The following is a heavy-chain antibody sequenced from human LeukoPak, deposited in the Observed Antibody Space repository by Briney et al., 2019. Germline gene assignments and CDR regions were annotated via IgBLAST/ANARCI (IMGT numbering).Heavy chain of an antibody. J-gene: IGHJ6*02. CDR3: ARDSEMATIPPSYYYYGMDV. CDR2: IIPILGIA. V-gene: IGHV1-69*04. D-gene: IGHD5-24*01. CDR1: GSTFSSYA. Sequence: SVTVSCKSSGSTFSSYAISWVRQAPGRGLEWMGRIIPILGIANYAQKFQGRVTITADKSTSTAYMELSSLRSEDTAVYYCARDSEMATIPPSYYYYGMDVWGQGTTVTVSS.